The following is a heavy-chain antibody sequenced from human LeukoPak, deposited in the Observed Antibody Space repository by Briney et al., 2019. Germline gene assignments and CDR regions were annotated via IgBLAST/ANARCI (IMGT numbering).Heavy chain of an antibody. CDR3: RLWSSTSHRDY. Sequence: PGRSLRLSCTTSGFTFGDYAMGWVRQAPGKGLEWVGFIRRTAYGGTTEYAASMKGRFTISRDDSKSIAYLQMNSLKTEDTAVYYCRLWSSTSHRDYWGQGTLVTVSS. D-gene: IGHD1-26*01. CDR2: IRRTAYGGTT. J-gene: IGHJ4*02. CDR1: GFTFGDYA. V-gene: IGHV3-49*04.